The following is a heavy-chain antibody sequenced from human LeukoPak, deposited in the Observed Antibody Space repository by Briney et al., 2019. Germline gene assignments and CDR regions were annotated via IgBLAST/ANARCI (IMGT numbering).Heavy chain of an antibody. CDR3: ARVYSSSSGKNAFDI. J-gene: IGHJ3*02. CDR2: IKQDGSEK. Sequence: GGSLRLSCAASGFTSSSYWMSWVRQAPGKGLEWVANIKQDGSEKDYVDSVKGRFTISRDNAKNSLFLQVNSLRAEDTAVYYCARVYSSSSGKNAFDIWGQGTMVTVSS. V-gene: IGHV3-7*03. CDR1: GFTSSSYW. D-gene: IGHD6-6*01.